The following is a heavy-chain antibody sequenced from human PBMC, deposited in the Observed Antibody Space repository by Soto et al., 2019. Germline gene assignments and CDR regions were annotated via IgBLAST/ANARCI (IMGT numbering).Heavy chain of an antibody. J-gene: IGHJ4*02. D-gene: IGHD5-12*01. CDR2: ISGSGATT. CDR1: GFSFSSYA. Sequence: EVQLLQSGGGLVQPGGSLRLSCAASGFSFSSYAMSWVRQAPGKGLEWVSAISGSGATTFYADSMKGRFTISRDNSRDTLYLQMNSLRAEDTAVYYCARAARRGEMATGFDYWGQGTLVTVSS. CDR3: ARAARRGEMATGFDY. V-gene: IGHV3-23*01.